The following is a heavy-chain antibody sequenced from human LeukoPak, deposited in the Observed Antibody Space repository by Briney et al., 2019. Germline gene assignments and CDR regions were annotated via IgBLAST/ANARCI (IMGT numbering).Heavy chain of an antibody. Sequence: PSETLSLTCTVSGGSISSYYWSWIRQPPGKGLEWIGYIYYSGSTNYNPSLKSRVTISVDTSKNQFSLKLSSVTASVTAVYYCARVSGSSGWYLMLGFDYWGQGTLVTVSS. V-gene: IGHV4-59*01. J-gene: IGHJ4*02. CDR3: ARVSGSSGWYLMLGFDY. CDR2: IYYSGST. D-gene: IGHD6-19*01. CDR1: GGSISSYY.